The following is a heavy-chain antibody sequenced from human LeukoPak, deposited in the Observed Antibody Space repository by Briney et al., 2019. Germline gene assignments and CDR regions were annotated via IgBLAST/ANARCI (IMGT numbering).Heavy chain of an antibody. Sequence: EPGGSLRLSCAASEFIFSDNAMSWVRQAPGKGLEWVSSISGSGGGTYYADSVKGRFTISRDNSKNTLYLQVNSLGAEDTAVYYCVKNGPVNGWFAEFASWGQGTLVTVSS. J-gene: IGHJ4*02. CDR1: EFIFSDNA. D-gene: IGHD6-19*01. CDR3: VKNGPVNGWFAEFAS. V-gene: IGHV3-23*01. CDR2: ISGSGGGT.